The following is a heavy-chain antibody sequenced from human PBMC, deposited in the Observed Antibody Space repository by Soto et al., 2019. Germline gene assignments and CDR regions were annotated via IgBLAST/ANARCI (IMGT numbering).Heavy chain of an antibody. D-gene: IGHD6-19*01. Sequence: QVQLVQSGAEVKKPGASVKVSCKTSGYTFISHHVHWVRQAPGQGLEWMGIINPSGGSPTYAQNLQGRVTMTRDTSTSTVYMELRSLTSEDTAVYYCARAEAGGMDVWGQGTTVTVSS. J-gene: IGHJ6*02. CDR3: ARAEAGGMDV. CDR1: GYTFISHH. V-gene: IGHV1-46*01. CDR2: INPSGGSP.